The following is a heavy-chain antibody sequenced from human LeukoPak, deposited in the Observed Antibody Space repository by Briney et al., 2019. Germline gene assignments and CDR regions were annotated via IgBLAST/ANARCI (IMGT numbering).Heavy chain of an antibody. D-gene: IGHD6-13*01. Sequence: PGGSLRLSCAASGFTFSSYAMHWVRQAPGKGLEWVAVISYDGSNKYYADSVKGRFTISRDNAKNSLYLQMNSLRAEDTALYYCARDGGCSSWYRSYYFDYWGQGTLVTVSS. CDR3: ARDGGCSSWYRSYYFDY. J-gene: IGHJ4*02. CDR1: GFTFSSYA. V-gene: IGHV3-30*04. CDR2: ISYDGSNK.